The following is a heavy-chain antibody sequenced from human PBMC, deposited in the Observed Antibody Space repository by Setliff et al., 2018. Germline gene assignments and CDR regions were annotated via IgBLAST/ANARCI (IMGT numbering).Heavy chain of an antibody. CDR3: ARGNRWGVVTAKVSYWYFDL. D-gene: IGHD2-21*02. Sequence: SETLSLTCTVSGGSISSGDYYWSWIRQPAGKGLEWIGRIYTTGNTNYNPSLKSRVTISVDKSQNQFSLKLISVTAADTAVYYCARGNRWGVVTAKVSYWYFDLWGRGTLVTVS. CDR2: IYTTGNT. CDR1: GGSISSGDYY. J-gene: IGHJ2*01. V-gene: IGHV4-61*02.